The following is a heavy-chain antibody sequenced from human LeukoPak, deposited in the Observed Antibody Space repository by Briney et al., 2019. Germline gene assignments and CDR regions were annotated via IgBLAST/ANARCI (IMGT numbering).Heavy chain of an antibody. CDR1: GFTFSSYA. CDR3: ARVRTLGFYYDSSGQPSYLDY. Sequence: GGSLRLSCAASGFTFSSYAMHWVRQAPGKGLEWVAVIYSGGSTYYADSVKGRFTISRHSSKNTLYLQMNSLRAEDTAVYYCARVRTLGFYYDSSGQPSYLDYWGQGTLVTVSS. V-gene: IGHV3-53*04. CDR2: IYSGGST. J-gene: IGHJ4*02. D-gene: IGHD3-22*01.